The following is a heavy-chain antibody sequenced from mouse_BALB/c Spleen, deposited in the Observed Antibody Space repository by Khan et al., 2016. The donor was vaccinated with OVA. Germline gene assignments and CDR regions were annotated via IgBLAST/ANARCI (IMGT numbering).Heavy chain of an antibody. CDR2: MIYSGHT. Sequence: EVQLQESGPSLVKPSQTLSLTCSVTGDSITSGYWNWIRKFPGNKLEYMGNMIYSGHTYYNPSLKSRISITRHSSKNQYYLHLNSVTTEDTATYYCARSTYRYAFVYWGQGTLVSVSA. V-gene: IGHV3-8*02. J-gene: IGHJ3*01. CDR1: GDSITSGY. CDR3: ARSTYRYAFVY. D-gene: IGHD2-14*01.